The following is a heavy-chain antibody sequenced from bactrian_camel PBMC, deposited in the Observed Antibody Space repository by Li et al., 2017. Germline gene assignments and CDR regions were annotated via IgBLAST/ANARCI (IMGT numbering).Heavy chain of an antibody. J-gene: IGHJ7*01. V-gene: IGHV3-3*01. D-gene: IGHD6*01. Sequence: HVQLVESGGGSVQAGESLRLTCAASGSTAGAYNMGWFRQSPGKSREGVAVIDSHGAIAYRDSVKGRFTISKDAAKSTTYLQMTSLKPEDTAMYYCASEKYGGSWVAGCRNYDMDYWGSGTQVTVS. CDR1: GSTAGAYN. CDR2: IDSHGAIA.